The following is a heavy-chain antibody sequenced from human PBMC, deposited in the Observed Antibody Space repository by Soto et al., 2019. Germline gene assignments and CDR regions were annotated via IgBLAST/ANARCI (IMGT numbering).Heavy chain of an antibody. CDR3: ARSDSSGKTRYYFDH. D-gene: IGHD3-22*01. J-gene: IGHJ4*02. Sequence: SETLSLTCTVSGGSISSGSYYWSWIRQHPGKGLEWIGYIYSTESTNYNPSLKSRLSISVDMSASQFSLKLSSVTVADTAVYYCARSDSSGKTRYYFDHWGQGALVTVSS. CDR2: IYSTEST. V-gene: IGHV4-31*03. CDR1: GGSISSGSYY.